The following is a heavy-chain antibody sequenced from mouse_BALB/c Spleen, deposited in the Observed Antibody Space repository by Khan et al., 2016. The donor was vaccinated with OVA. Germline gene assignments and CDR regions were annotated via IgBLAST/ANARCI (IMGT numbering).Heavy chain of an antibody. V-gene: IGHV1S22*01. J-gene: IGHJ3*01. CDR1: GYTFTSYW. Sequence: LQQPGSELVRPGASVKLSCKASGYTFTSYWMHWVKQRPGQGLEWIGNIYPGSGLTNYDEKFKSKASLTVDTSSSTVYMQLSSLTSEDSAVYDCTRDYSYYYGSSPFAYWGQGTLVTVSA. CDR2: IYPGSGLT. CDR3: TRDYSYYYGSSPFAY. D-gene: IGHD1-1*01.